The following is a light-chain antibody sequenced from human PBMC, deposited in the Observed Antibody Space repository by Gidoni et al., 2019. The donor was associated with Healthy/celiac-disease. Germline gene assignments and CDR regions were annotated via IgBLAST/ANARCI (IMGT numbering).Light chain of an antibody. V-gene: IGLV2-14*03. J-gene: IGLJ1*01. Sequence: QSALPQPASVSGSPGQSITISCTGTSSDVGGYNYVSWYQQHPGKAPKLMIYDVSTRPSGVSNRFSGSKSGNTASLTISGLQAEDEADYYGFSYTSSSSYVFGTGTKVTVL. CDR3: FSYTSSSSYV. CDR1: SSDVGGYNY. CDR2: DVS.